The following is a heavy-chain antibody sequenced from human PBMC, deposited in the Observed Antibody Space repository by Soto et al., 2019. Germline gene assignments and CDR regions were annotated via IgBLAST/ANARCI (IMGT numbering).Heavy chain of an antibody. V-gene: IGHV5-51*01. CDR2: IYPDDSDT. CDR3: GGLEWFSLAAWFHP. J-gene: IGHJ5*02. D-gene: IGHD3-3*01. Sequence: GESLKISCKGSGYSFTNYWIGWVRQMPGKGLEWMGMIYPDDSDTKYSPSFQGQVTFSADKSINTAYLQWSSLKASDTAIYYCGGLEWFSLAAWFHPWGQGTLVTFSS. CDR1: GYSFTNYW.